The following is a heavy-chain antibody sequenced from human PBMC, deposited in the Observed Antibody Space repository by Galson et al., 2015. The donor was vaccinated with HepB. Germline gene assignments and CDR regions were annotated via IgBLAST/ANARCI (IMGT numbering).Heavy chain of an antibody. J-gene: IGHJ4*02. CDR2: IKQDGSEK. V-gene: IGHV3-7*03. D-gene: IGHD1-26*01. Sequence: SLRLSCSASGFTFSSYWMSWVRQAPGKGLEWVANIKQDGSEKYYVDSVKGRFTISRDNAKNSLYLQMNSLRAEDTAVYYCTTDPVGSGSYYSWFYFDYWGQGTLVTVSS. CDR1: GFTFSSYW. CDR3: TTDPVGSGSYYSWFYFDY.